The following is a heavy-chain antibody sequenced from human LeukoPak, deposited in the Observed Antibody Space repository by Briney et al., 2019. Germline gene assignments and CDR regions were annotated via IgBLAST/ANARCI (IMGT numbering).Heavy chain of an antibody. CDR3: AKDLVAADLGYFDY. V-gene: IGHV3-23*01. CDR2: ISGGGGST. D-gene: IGHD6-13*01. Sequence: GGSLRLSCAASGFTFSNYAMSWVRQAPGKGLEWVSGISGGGGSTNYADSVKGRFTISRDNSKNTVYLQMNSLRAEDTAVYYCAKDLVAADLGYFDYWGQGTLVTVS. CDR1: GFTFSNYA. J-gene: IGHJ4*02.